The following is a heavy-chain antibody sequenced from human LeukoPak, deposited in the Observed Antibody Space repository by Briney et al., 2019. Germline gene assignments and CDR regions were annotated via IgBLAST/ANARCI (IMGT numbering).Heavy chain of an antibody. CDR1: GFTFSDYY. V-gene: IGHV3-11*01. D-gene: IGHD6-13*01. J-gene: IGHJ6*02. CDR2: ISSSGSTI. CDR3: ARDRPTAAEGYYYYGMDV. Sequence: PGGSLRLSCAASGFTFSDYYMSWIRQAPGKGLEWVSYISSSGSTIYYADSVKGRFTISRDNAKNSLYLQMNSLRAEDTAVYYCARDRPTAAEGYYYYGMDVWGQGTTVTVSS.